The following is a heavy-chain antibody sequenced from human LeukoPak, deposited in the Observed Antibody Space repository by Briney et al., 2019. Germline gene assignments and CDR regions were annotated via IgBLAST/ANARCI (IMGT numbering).Heavy chain of an antibody. CDR1: GFTFSSYS. Sequence: PGGSLRLSCAASGFTFSSYSMNWVRQAPGKGLEWVSYISSSSSTIYYADSVRGRFTISRDNAKNSLYLQMNSLRAEDTAVYYCARGPAYYYDSSGSYDYWGQGTLVTVSS. CDR2: ISSSSSTI. J-gene: IGHJ4*02. CDR3: ARGPAYYYDSSGSYDY. D-gene: IGHD3-22*01. V-gene: IGHV3-48*01.